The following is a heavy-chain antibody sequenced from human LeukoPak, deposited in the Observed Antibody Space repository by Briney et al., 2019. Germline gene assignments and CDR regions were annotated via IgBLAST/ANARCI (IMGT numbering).Heavy chain of an antibody. J-gene: IGHJ4*02. Sequence: GGSLRLSCAASGFTFSSYGMHWVSQAPGKGLEWVAVISYDGSNKYYADSVKGRFTLSRDNSKNTLYLQMNSLRAEDTAVYYCAKDQVRGDIVVVPAAPDDYWGQGTLVTVSS. CDR2: ISYDGSNK. D-gene: IGHD2-2*01. V-gene: IGHV3-30*18. CDR3: AKDQVRGDIVVVPAAPDDY. CDR1: GFTFSSYG.